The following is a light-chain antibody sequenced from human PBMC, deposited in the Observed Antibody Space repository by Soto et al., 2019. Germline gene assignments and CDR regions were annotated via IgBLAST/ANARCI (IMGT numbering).Light chain of an antibody. Sequence: EIQMTQSPSSLSASIGDGVTITCRASHNVINYLNWYQQKPGKATKLLISAASSLESGVSSRFSGSGSGTDFTLTISSLQPEDFATYFCQQSYSTPLTFGGGTNVEIK. J-gene: IGKJ4*01. V-gene: IGKV1-39*01. CDR3: QQSYSTPLT. CDR2: AAS. CDR1: HNVINY.